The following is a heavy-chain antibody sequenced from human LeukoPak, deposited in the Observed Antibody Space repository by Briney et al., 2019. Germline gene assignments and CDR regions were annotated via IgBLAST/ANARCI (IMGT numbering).Heavy chain of an antibody. CDR1: GFTFDDYA. V-gene: IGHV3-9*01. D-gene: IGHD5-18*01. CDR3: AKDSMDTAMVTLFDY. J-gene: IGHJ4*02. CDR2: ISWNSGGI. Sequence: GRSLRLSCAASGFTFDDYAMHWVRQAPGKGLEWVSGISWNSGGIGYADSVKGRFTISRDYAKNSLYLQMNSLRAEDTALYYCAKDSMDTAMVTLFDYWGQGTLVTVSS.